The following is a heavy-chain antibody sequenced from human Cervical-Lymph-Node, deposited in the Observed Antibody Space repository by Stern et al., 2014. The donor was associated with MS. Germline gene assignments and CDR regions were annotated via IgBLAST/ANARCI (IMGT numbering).Heavy chain of an antibody. CDR2: IVPTFGLA. V-gene: IGHV1-69*01. CDR3: AKLPQKVDYRDSY. Sequence: VQLVQSGAEVKKPGSSVQVSCKASGGTFNSYAISWVRQDPGQGLEWMGEIVPTFGLANYAQKFQGRVTITADESTSTAYMELSSLRSDDTAVYYCAKLPQKVDYRDSYWGQGTLVTVSS. D-gene: IGHD4-17*01. CDR1: GGTFNSYA. J-gene: IGHJ4*02.